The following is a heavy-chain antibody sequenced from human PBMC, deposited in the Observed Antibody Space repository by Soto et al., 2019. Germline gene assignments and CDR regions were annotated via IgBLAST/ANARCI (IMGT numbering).Heavy chain of an antibody. V-gene: IGHV2-5*02. J-gene: IGHJ4*02. CDR3: AHLYDSSGYCAY. CDR1: GFSLSTSGVG. CDR2: IYWDDDK. Sequence: QITLKESGPTLVKPTQTLTLTCTFSGFSLSTSGVGVGWIRQPPGKALEWLALIYWDDDKRYSPSLKSRLTITKHPSKSQVVLTMTNMDPVDTATYYCAHLYDSSGYCAYWGQGTLVTVSS. D-gene: IGHD3-22*01.